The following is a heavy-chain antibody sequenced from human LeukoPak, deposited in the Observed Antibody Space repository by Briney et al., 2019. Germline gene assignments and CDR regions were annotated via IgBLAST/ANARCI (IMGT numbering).Heavy chain of an antibody. CDR1: GGSLCGYY. Sequence: SDTLSLTCALYGGSLCGYYWRWIREPRGRAVEWIGEFNHSGSTNYIPSLKSRVTISVDTSKNQFSLKLSSVTAADTAVYYCARDVPSWWRTAMVRYFDLWGRGTLVTVSS. J-gene: IGHJ2*01. V-gene: IGHV4-34*01. CDR3: ARDVPSWWRTAMVRYFDL. D-gene: IGHD5-18*01. CDR2: FNHSGST.